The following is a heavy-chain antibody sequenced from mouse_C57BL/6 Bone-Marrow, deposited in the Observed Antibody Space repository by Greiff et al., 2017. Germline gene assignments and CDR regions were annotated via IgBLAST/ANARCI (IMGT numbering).Heavy chain of an antibody. D-gene: IGHD1-1*01. CDR1: GYTFTSYW. J-gene: IGHJ1*03. Sequence: VQLQQPGAELAKPGASVKLSCKASGYTFTSYWMPWVKQRPGQGLEWIGYINPGSGYTKYNQKFKDKATLTVDKSSSTAYMQLSSLTSGDSAVYYCARSAYSSIWYFDVWGTGTTVTVSS. V-gene: IGHV1-7*01. CDR2: INPGSGYT. CDR3: ARSAYSSIWYFDV.